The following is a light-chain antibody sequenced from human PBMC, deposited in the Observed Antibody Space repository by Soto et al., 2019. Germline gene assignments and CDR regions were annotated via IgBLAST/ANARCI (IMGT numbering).Light chain of an antibody. Sequence: QSVLTQPPSVSGAPGQRVTISCTGSSSNIGATYDVQWYQQLPGTAPKLLIYGNSNRPSGVPDRFSGSKSGTSASLAISGLQSEDEATYHCSTWDDSLNGLLFGGGTKVTVL. CDR3: STWDDSLNGLL. CDR2: GNS. J-gene: IGLJ2*01. V-gene: IGLV1-40*01. CDR1: SSNIGATYD.